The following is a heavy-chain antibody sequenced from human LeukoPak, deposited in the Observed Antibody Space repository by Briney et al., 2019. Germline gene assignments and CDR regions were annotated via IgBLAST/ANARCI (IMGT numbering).Heavy chain of an antibody. CDR3: AKDAPYYYGSGSYSPGGMDV. D-gene: IGHD3-10*01. CDR1: GFTFSSYS. Sequence: PGGSLRLSCAASGFTFSSYSMNWVRQAPGKGLEWVSSISSSSSYIYYADSVKGRFTISRDNAKNSLYLQMNSLRAEDTAVYYCAKDAPYYYGSGSYSPGGMDVWGQGTTVTVSS. CDR2: ISSSSSYI. J-gene: IGHJ6*02. V-gene: IGHV3-21*01.